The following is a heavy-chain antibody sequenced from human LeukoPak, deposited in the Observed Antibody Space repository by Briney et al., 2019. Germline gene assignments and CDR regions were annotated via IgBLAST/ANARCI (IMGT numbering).Heavy chain of an antibody. CDR1: GFTFSNYG. V-gene: IGHV3-48*04. Sequence: GRSLRLSCAASGFTFSNYGMNWVRQAPGKGLEWVSYISSGGSAIYYADSVKGRFTISRDNAKNSLYLQMNSLRAEDTAVYYCARNDYSSSSYFYWGQGTLVTVSS. CDR3: ARNDYSSSSYFY. CDR2: ISSGGSAI. D-gene: IGHD6-6*01. J-gene: IGHJ4*02.